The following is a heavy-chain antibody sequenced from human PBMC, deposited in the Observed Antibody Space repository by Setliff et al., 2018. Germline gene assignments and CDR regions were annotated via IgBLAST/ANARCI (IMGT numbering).Heavy chain of an antibody. V-gene: IGHV3-73*01. Sequence: GGSLRLSCAASGFTFSGSAMHWVCQASGKGLEWVGRIRSKANSYATAYAASVKGRFTISRDDSKNTAYLQMNSLKTEDTAVYYCTRLPPSLWFGESDAFDIWGQGTMVTVSS. D-gene: IGHD3-10*01. J-gene: IGHJ3*02. CDR1: GFTFSGSA. CDR2: IRSKANSYAT. CDR3: TRLPPSLWFGESDAFDI.